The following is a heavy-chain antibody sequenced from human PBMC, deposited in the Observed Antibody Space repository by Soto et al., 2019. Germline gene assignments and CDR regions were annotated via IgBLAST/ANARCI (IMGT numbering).Heavy chain of an antibody. J-gene: IGHJ4*02. CDR2: ISGSGGNT. CDR3: ATGTPRKIQLWLPLGY. D-gene: IGHD5-18*01. CDR1: VFTFSDYA. V-gene: IGHV3-23*01. Sequence: HPGGSLRLSCAASVFTFSDYAMSWVRQSPGKGLEWVSAISGSGGNTYRADSVKGRFTISRDNSKNTLYLQMNSLRAEDTAVYYCATGTPRKIQLWLPLGYWGQGTLVTVSS.